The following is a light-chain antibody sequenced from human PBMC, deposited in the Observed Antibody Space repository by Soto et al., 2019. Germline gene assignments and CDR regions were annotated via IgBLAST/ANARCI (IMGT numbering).Light chain of an antibody. V-gene: IGKV1-39*01. CDR2: DAS. J-gene: IGKJ4*01. Sequence: DIQMTQSPSSLSASVGDRVTITCRASQTISTYLTWYQQKPGKAPKALISDASTLQSGVPSRFSGSGSGTDFTLIISSLQPEDIATYYGQQSFSSLLSFGGGTQGDIK. CDR1: QTISTY. CDR3: QQSFSSLLS.